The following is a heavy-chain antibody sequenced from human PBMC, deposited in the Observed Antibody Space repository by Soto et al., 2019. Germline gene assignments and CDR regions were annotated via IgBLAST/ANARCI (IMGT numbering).Heavy chain of an antibody. CDR3: AIDALDFWSGYYADY. V-gene: IGHV3-11*01. J-gene: IGHJ4*02. D-gene: IGHD3-3*01. CDR2: ISSSGSTI. CDR1: GFTFSDYY. Sequence: GGSLRLSCAASGFTFSDYYMSWIRQAPGKGLEWVSYISSSGSTIYYADSVKGRFTISRDNAKNSLYLQMNSLRAEDTAVYYCAIDALDFWSGYYADYWGQGTLVTVSS.